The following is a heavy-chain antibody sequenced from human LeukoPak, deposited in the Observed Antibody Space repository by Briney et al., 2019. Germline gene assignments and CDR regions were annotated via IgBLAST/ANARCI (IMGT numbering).Heavy chain of an antibody. D-gene: IGHD5-12*01. CDR2: IRSKANSYAT. CDR1: GFTFSGSA. CDR3: ARDGGSGGYVGDY. Sequence: GGSLRLSCAASGFTFSGSAMHWVRQASGKGLEWVGRIRSKANSYATAYAASVKGRFTISRDNSKNTLYLQMNSLKTEDTAVYYCARDGGSGGYVGDYWGQGTLVIVSS. J-gene: IGHJ4*02. V-gene: IGHV3-73*01.